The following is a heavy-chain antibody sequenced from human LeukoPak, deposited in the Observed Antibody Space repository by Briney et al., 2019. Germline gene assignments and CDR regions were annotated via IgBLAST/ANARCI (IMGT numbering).Heavy chain of an antibody. CDR1: GYTFTGYY. CDR2: INPNSGGT. CDR3: ARAGLWDFYDSSGYHNGAFDI. J-gene: IGHJ3*02. D-gene: IGHD3-22*01. V-gene: IGHV1-2*02. Sequence: ASVKVSCKASGYTFTGYYMRWVRQAPGQGLEWMGWINPNSGGTNYAQKFQHRVTMTRDSSLSTAYMELSRLRSDDTAVYYCARAGLWDFYDSSGYHNGAFDIWGQGTMVTVSS.